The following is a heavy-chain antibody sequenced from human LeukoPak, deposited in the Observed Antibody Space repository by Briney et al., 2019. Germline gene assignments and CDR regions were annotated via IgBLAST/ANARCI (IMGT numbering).Heavy chain of an antibody. V-gene: IGHV3-23*01. CDR2: ISGDGANT. D-gene: IGHD7-27*01. J-gene: IGHJ4*02. CDR3: AKDPFHWGTIYFDY. Sequence: VGSLRLSCAASGFTFDDYGMSWVRQAPGKGLEWVASISGDGANTNYAESVKGRFTISRDNSKNTLYLQMNSLTGEDTAIYYCAKDPFHWGTIYFDYWGQGALVTVSS. CDR1: GFTFDDYG.